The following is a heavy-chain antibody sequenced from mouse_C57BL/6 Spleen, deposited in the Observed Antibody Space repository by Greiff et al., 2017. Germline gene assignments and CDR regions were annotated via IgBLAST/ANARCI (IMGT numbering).Heavy chain of an antibody. Sequence: QVQLQQSGPGLVQPSQCLSISCTVSGFSLTSYGVHWVRQPPGKGLEWLGVIWSGGSTDYNAAFISRLSISKDNSKSQVFLKMNRLQADDTAIYYCAKNYVNYAMYDRGQGASVSVA. V-gene: IGHV2-4*01. CDR3: AKNYVNYAMYD. D-gene: IGHD1-1*02. CDR2: IWSGGST. J-gene: IGHJ4*01. CDR1: GFSLTSYG.